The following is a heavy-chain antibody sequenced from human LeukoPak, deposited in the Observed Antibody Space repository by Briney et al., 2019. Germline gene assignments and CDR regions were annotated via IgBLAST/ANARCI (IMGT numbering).Heavy chain of an antibody. J-gene: IGHJ4*02. Sequence: GGSLRLSCAASGFTFDGYTMNWVRQAPGKGLEWVASISSRSDYIYYADSVRGRFTVSRENAKNSLSLQMNTLRAEDTATYYCARAEASVTAFLFWGQGSLVTVSS. CDR1: GFTFDGYT. CDR2: ISSRSDYI. CDR3: ARAEASVTAFLF. V-gene: IGHV3-21*01. D-gene: IGHD2-21*02.